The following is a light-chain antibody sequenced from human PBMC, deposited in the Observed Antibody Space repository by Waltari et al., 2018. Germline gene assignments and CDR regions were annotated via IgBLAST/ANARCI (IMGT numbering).Light chain of an antibody. V-gene: IGKV3-11*01. J-gene: IGKJ4*01. CDR2: AAS. Sequence: EIVLTQSPATLSLSPGERATLSCRASQSVSNYFAWYQQKPGQAPRLLIYAASNRATDIPARFCGSGSGTDFTLTISSLQPEDSAVYFCHLYGSARTFGGGTKVEIK. CDR3: HLYGSART. CDR1: QSVSNY.